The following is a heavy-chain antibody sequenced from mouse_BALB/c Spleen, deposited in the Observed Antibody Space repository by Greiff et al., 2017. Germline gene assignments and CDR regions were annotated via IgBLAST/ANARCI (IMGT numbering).Heavy chain of an antibody. V-gene: IGHV5-12-1*01. D-gene: IGHD1-2*01. CDR1: GFAFSSYD. Sequence: EVQVVESGGGLVKPGGSLKLSCAASGFAFSSYDMSWVRQTPEKRLEWVAYISSGGGSTYYPDTVKGRFTISRDNAKNTLYLQMSSLKSEDTAMYYCARRAYYGLDYWGQGTTLTVSS. J-gene: IGHJ2*01. CDR3: ARRAYYGLDY. CDR2: ISSGGGST.